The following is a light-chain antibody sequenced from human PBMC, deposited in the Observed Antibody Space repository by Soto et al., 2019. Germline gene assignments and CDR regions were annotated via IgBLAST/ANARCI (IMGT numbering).Light chain of an antibody. CDR1: GSNIGTTT. V-gene: IGLV1-44*01. Sequence: QSVLTQPPSASGTPGQRVTISCSGSGSNIGTTTVNWYQHLPGTAPKLLIYSNNQRPSGVPDRFSGSKSGTSASLAISGLQYDDEAHYYCAAWDDSLNGVVFGGGTKLTVL. CDR3: AAWDDSLNGVV. CDR2: SNN. J-gene: IGLJ2*01.